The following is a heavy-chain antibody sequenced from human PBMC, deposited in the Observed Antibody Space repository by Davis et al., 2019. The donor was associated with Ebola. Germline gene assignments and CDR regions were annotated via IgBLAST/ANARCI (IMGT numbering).Heavy chain of an antibody. D-gene: IGHD4-17*01. Sequence: GESLKISCAASGFTFSGSAMHWVRQASGKGLEWVGRIRSKANSYATAYAASVKGRFTISRDDSKNTAYLQMNSLKTEDTAVYYCTRDPPYGYGVTTDYWGQGTLVTVSS. J-gene: IGHJ4*02. CDR2: IRSKANSYAT. V-gene: IGHV3-73*01. CDR3: TRDPPYGYGVTTDY. CDR1: GFTFSGSA.